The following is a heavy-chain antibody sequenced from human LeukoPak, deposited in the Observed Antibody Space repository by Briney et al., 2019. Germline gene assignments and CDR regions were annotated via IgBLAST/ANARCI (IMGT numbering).Heavy chain of an antibody. CDR1: GYTFTTYN. Sequence: ASVKVSCKASGYTFTTYNINWVRQAPGQGLEWMGWISGYDGNTNYAQKLQGRVTMTTDTSTSTAYMELRSLRSDDTAVYYCARESTYYDSTDYYQGDAFDIWGQGTMVTVSS. V-gene: IGHV1-18*01. CDR3: ARESTYYDSTDYYQGDAFDI. J-gene: IGHJ3*02. D-gene: IGHD3-22*01. CDR2: ISGYDGNT.